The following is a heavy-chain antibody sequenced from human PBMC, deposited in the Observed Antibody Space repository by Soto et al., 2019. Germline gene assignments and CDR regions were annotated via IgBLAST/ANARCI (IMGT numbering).Heavy chain of an antibody. Sequence: QVQLVESGGGVVQPGRSLRLSCAASGFTFSNYGMHWVRQAPGKGLEWVTLISSDGNKKYYGDSVKGRFTISRDNSQSTLSLHMDSLRPEDTAVYYCVKDQRGSNYGYFQYWGQCALVTVSS. CDR2: ISSDGNKK. D-gene: IGHD4-4*01. CDR3: VKDQRGSNYGYFQY. J-gene: IGHJ1*01. V-gene: IGHV3-30*18. CDR1: GFTFSNYG.